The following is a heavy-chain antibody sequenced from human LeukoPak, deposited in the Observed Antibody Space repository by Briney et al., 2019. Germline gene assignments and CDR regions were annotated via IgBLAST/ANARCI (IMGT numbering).Heavy chain of an antibody. CDR2: INPNTGGT. Sequence: GASVKVSCKTSGYTFSGYFIHWIRQAPGQGLEWMARINPNTGGTNYAQKFQGRVTMTSDSSIRSAYMDLSRLSLDDSAVYYCALGGSSDLEWLVDYFDHWGQGSLVLVSS. CDR1: GYTFSGYF. D-gene: IGHD3-3*01. CDR3: ALGGSSDLEWLVDYFDH. J-gene: IGHJ4*02. V-gene: IGHV1-2*06.